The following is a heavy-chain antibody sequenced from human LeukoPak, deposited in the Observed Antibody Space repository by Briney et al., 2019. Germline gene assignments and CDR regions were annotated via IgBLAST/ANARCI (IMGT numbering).Heavy chain of an antibody. CDR2: ISSAGNT. CDR1: GYTFSS. D-gene: IGHD7-27*01. Sequence: GASVKVSCKASGYTFSSIRWVRQAPGHGLEWMGWISSAGNTNYAPKFQDRATMTTDTSTSTAYIELRSLRFDDTAVYYCARDFAWGSGGAPIDDNWLDPWGQGTLVTVSS. J-gene: IGHJ5*02. CDR3: ARDFAWGSGGAPIDDNWLDP. V-gene: IGHV1-18*01.